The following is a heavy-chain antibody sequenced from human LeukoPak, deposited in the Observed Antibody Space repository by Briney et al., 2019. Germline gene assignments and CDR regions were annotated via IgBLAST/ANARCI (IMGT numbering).Heavy chain of an antibody. V-gene: IGHV3-30*02. CDR3: ARDLGLSVGATPFDF. J-gene: IGHJ4*02. CDR2: MRYDGSDE. Sequence: GGSLRLSCAASGFTFSTYGMHWVRQAPGKGLEWVAFMRYDGSDEHYADSVQGRFTISRDNSYNTLYLQMNSLRAEDTALYYCARDLGLSVGATPFDFWGQGPLVTVSS. D-gene: IGHD1-26*01. CDR1: GFTFSTYG.